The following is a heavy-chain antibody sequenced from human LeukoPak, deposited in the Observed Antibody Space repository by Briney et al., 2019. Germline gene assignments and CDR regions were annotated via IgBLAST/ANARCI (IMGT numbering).Heavy chain of an antibody. CDR1: GGSISSPTYY. Sequence: PSETLSLTCTVSGGSISSPTYYWAWIRQPPGKGLEWIRTIHYSGSTYDNPSLKSRFTISVDTSKNQFFLKLSSVTAADTAVYYCASHQYYYYGMDVWGQGTTVTVSS. CDR3: ASHQYYYYGMDV. V-gene: IGHV4-39*07. D-gene: IGHD2-2*01. CDR2: IHYSGST. J-gene: IGHJ6*02.